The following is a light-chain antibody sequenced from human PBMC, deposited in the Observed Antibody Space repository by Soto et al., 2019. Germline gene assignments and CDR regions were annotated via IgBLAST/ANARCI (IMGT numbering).Light chain of an antibody. CDR1: QRVLYSSSNKNY. J-gene: IGKJ1*01. V-gene: IGKV4-1*01. CDR3: QQYCSSPWT. Sequence: DIVMTQSPDSLAVSLGERATINCKSSQRVLYSSSNKNYLAWYQQKPGQPPKLLIYWASTRESGVPDRFSGSGSGTDFTLTISSLQAEDVAVYYCQQYCSSPWTFGQGPRWKSN. CDR2: WAS.